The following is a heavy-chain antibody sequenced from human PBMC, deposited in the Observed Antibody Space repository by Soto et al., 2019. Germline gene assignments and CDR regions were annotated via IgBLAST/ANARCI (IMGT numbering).Heavy chain of an antibody. D-gene: IGHD2-2*02. Sequence: QVQLVESGGGVVQPGRSLRLSCAASGFTFSSYGMHWVRQAPGKGLEWVAVISYDGSNKYYADSVKGRFTISRDNSKNTLYLQMNSLRAEDTAVYYCAKDGYCSSTSCYTGWAYYYYYGMDVWGQGTTVTVSS. V-gene: IGHV3-30*18. J-gene: IGHJ6*02. CDR3: AKDGYCSSTSCYTGWAYYYYYGMDV. CDR1: GFTFSSYG. CDR2: ISYDGSNK.